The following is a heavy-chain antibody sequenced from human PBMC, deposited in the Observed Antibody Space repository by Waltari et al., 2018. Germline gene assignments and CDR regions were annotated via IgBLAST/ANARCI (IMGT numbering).Heavy chain of an antibody. CDR3: ARQVGRGVGATDAFDI. CDR2: IYPGDSDT. D-gene: IGHD1-26*01. CDR1: GSSFTSYW. Sequence: EVQLVQSGAEVKKPGESLKISCKGSGSSFTSYWIGWVRQMPGNGLEWMGIIYPGDSDTRYSPSFQGQVTISADKSISTAYLQWSSLKASDTAMYYCARQVGRGVGATDAFDIWGQGTMVTVSS. V-gene: IGHV5-51*01. J-gene: IGHJ3*02.